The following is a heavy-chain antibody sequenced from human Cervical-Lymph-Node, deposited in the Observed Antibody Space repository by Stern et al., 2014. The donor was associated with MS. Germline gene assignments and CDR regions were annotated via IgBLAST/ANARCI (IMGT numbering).Heavy chain of an antibody. Sequence: VQLVQSGAEVKKPGSSVKVSCKTSGDTFRNYAISWVRQAPGQGLEWMGGIIPIFGTTNYAQDVQGRVTLTADTSTTTAYMELSSLRYGDTAVYFCARPWGIVATTGTHYYYYGMDVWGQGTTVTVAS. CDR3: ARPWGIVATTGTHYYYYGMDV. J-gene: IGHJ6*02. D-gene: IGHD5-12*01. CDR1: GDTFRNYA. V-gene: IGHV1-69*06. CDR2: IIPIFGTT.